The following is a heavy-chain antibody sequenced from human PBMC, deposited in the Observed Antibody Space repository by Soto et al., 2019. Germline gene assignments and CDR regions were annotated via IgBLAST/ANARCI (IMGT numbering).Heavy chain of an antibody. V-gene: IGHV4-59*01. CDR2: IFHSGNA. D-gene: IGHD2-15*01. CDR1: GGSMRNVY. CDR3: ARAHAPTLPFDY. Sequence: GTLSLTFTGPGGSMRNVYWSWIRQPPGKRLEWIGFIFHSGNAKYNPSLKSRVTISIDTSKSQFSLSLDSVTAADTAVYFCARAHAPTLPFDYWGLGTLVPVSS. J-gene: IGHJ4*01.